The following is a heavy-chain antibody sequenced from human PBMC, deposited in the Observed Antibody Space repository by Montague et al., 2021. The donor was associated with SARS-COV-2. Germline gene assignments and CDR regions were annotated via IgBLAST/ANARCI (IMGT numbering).Heavy chain of an antibody. CDR1: GGSISCDGWF. CDR3: ARDLGGIDV. J-gene: IGHJ6*02. D-gene: IGHD3-10*01. CDR2: IDKSGNT. V-gene: IGHV4-31*03. Sequence: TLSLTCTVSGGSISCDGWFWNWMRQGTGQGLEWNGYIDKSGNTQSTPYLKSSVSLSVDTSKNQFSLNLRSATAAATALYYCARDLGGIDVWGQGTTVIVS.